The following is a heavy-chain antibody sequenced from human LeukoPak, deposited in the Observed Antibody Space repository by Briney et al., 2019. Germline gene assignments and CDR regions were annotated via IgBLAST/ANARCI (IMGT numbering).Heavy chain of an antibody. J-gene: IGHJ4*02. V-gene: IGHV3-23*01. CDR3: AKDRGDGSNRDGFFDY. CDR2: IGGVAGSA. CDR1: GFTLSTYA. D-gene: IGHD5-24*01. Sequence: PGGSLRLSCAASGFTLSTYAMSWVRQAPGKGLEWVSGIGGVAGSAYYADSVKGRFTISRDNSNNTLYLQMNSLRVEDTAAYYCAKDRGDGSNRDGFFDYWGQGTLVTVSS.